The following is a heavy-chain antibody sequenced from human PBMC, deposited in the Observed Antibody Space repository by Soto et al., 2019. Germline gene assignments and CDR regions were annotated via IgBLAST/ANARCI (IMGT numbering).Heavy chain of an antibody. D-gene: IGHD6-13*01. CDR1: GYTFTGYY. Sequence: SVKVSCKASGYTFTGYYMHWVRQAPGQGLEWMGWINPNSGGTNYAQKFQGRVTMTRDTSISTAYMELSRLRSDDTAVYYCARDRRGYSSSWYSVNWFDPWGQGTMVTVSS. J-gene: IGHJ5*02. CDR3: ARDRRGYSSSWYSVNWFDP. CDR2: INPNSGGT. V-gene: IGHV1-2*02.